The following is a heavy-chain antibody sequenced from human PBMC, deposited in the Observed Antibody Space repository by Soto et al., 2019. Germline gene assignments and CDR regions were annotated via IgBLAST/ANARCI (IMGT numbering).Heavy chain of an antibody. CDR1: GFTFSSYG. D-gene: IGHD6-19*01. J-gene: IGHJ4*02. V-gene: IGHV3-33*01. CDR2: IWYDGSNK. Sequence: LRLSCAASGFTFSSYGMHWVRQAPGKGLEWVAVIWYDGSNKYYADSVKGRFTISRDNSRNTLYLQMNSLRAGDTAVYYCATDVAGLFGYWGQGTLVTVSS. CDR3: ATDVAGLFGY.